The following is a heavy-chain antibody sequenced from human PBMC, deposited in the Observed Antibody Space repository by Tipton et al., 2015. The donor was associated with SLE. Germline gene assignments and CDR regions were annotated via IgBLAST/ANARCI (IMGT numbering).Heavy chain of an antibody. CDR2: ISYSGST. Sequence: TLSLTCTVSGGSISSYFWSWIRQPPGLGLEWIGHISYSGSTNYNPSLKSRVTISVDTSKNQFSLKLSSVTAADTAVYYCARGWDYDFWSGYADYWGQGTLVTVSS. CDR1: GGSISSYF. D-gene: IGHD3-3*01. V-gene: IGHV4-59*01. CDR3: ARGWDYDFWSGYADY. J-gene: IGHJ4*02.